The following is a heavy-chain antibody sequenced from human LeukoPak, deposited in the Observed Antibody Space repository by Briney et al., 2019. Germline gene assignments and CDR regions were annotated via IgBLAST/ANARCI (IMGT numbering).Heavy chain of an antibody. CDR1: GGSISSYY. CDR3: ARDLGGGIDY. CDR2: IYYSGST. D-gene: IGHD4-23*01. J-gene: IGHJ4*02. Sequence: SETLSLXCTVSGGSISSYYWSWIRQPPGKGLEWIGYIYYSGSTNYNPSLKSRVTISVDTSKNQFSLKLSSVTAADTAVYYCARDLGGGIDYWGQGTLVTVSS. V-gene: IGHV4-59*01.